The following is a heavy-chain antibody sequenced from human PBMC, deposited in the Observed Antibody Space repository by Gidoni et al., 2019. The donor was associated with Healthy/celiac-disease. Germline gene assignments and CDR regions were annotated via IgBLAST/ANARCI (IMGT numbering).Heavy chain of an antibody. CDR3: ARARWGNFDY. V-gene: IGHV4-30-4*01. Sequence: QVQLQESGPGLVKSSQTLSLTCAVSGGSISSGGYSWSWIRQPPGKGLEWIGYIYYSGSTYYNPSLKSRVTISIDTSKNQFSLKLSSVTAADTAVYYCARARWGNFDYWGQGTLVTVSS. D-gene: IGHD7-27*01. J-gene: IGHJ4*02. CDR1: GGSISSGGYS. CDR2: IYYSGST.